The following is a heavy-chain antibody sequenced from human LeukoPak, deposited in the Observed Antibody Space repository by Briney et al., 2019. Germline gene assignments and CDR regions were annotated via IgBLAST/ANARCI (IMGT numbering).Heavy chain of an antibody. Sequence: GGSLRLSCAASGFTVSSNYMSWVRQAPGKGLEWVSVIYSGGSTYYADSVKGRSTISRDNSKNTLYLQMNSLRAEDTAVYYCALGSGYYYGLDYWGQGTLVTVSS. CDR2: IYSGGST. D-gene: IGHD3-22*01. CDR1: GFTVSSNY. J-gene: IGHJ4*02. CDR3: ALGSGYYYGLDY. V-gene: IGHV3-53*01.